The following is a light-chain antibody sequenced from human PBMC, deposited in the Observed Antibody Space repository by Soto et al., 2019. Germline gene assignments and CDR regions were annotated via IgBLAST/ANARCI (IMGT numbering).Light chain of an antibody. J-gene: IGKJ5*01. CDR2: RAS. CDR3: QPYNNWIT. Sequence: EVGLTQSPASLSVSPGERATLSCRARQSVSSNLARYQQKPGQAPRLLIYRASTRATGIPARSSGRGSGTEFTLTIRSLQSEDFAVSYSQPYNNWITFGQGTRLEV. CDR1: QSVSSN. V-gene: IGKV3-15*01.